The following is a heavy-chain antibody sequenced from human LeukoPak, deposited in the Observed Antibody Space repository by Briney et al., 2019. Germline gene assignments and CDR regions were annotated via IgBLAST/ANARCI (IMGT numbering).Heavy chain of an antibody. CDR1: GGSISSYY. J-gene: IGHJ5*02. CDR2: IYYRGST. D-gene: IGHD4-11*01. V-gene: IGHV4-59*01. CDR3: ARGGSYSFNWFDP. Sequence: SETLSLTCTVSGGSISSYYWSWIRQPPGKGLEWIGYIYYRGSTNYNPSLKSRVTISVDTSKNQFSLKLSSVTAADTAVYYCARGGSYSFNWFDPWGQGTLVTVSS.